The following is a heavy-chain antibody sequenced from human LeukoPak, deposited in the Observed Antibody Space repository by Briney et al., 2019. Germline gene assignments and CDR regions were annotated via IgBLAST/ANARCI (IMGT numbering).Heavy chain of an antibody. CDR3: ARGQPSYYDSSGFVDY. CDR1: GGSFSGYY. J-gene: IGHJ4*02. D-gene: IGHD3-22*01. V-gene: IGHV4-34*01. CDR2: INHSGST. Sequence: SEALSLTCAVYGGSFSGYYWSWIRQPPGKGLEWIGEINHSGSTNYNPSLKSRVTISVDTSKNQFSLKLSSVTAADTAVYYCARGQPSYYDSSGFVDYWGQGTLVTVSS.